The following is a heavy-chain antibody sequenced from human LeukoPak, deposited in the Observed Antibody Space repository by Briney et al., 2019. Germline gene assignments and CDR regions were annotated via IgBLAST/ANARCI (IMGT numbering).Heavy chain of an antibody. V-gene: IGHV3-11*06. CDR3: ARSRGYYDFWSATHPDDY. J-gene: IGHJ4*02. CDR1: GFTFSDYY. Sequence: GGSLRLSCAASGFTFSDYYMSWIRQAPGKGLEWVSYISSSSSYIYYADSVKGRFTISRDNAKNSLYLQMNSLRAEDTAVYYCARSRGYYDFWSATHPDDYWGQGTLVTVSS. D-gene: IGHD3-3*01. CDR2: ISSSSSYI.